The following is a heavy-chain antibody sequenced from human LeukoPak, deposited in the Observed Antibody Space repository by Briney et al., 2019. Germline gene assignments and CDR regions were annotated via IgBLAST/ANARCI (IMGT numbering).Heavy chain of an antibody. CDR3: AAKTRLSAVTSYYYVDV. CDR1: AFTFPTYG. J-gene: IGHJ6*03. Sequence: GGSLRLSCAASAFTFPTYGMIWVRQAPGKGLEWVSSFTESGDNTYYADSVKGRFTISRDNSKNTLYLQMNSLRAEDTAVYYCAAKTRLSAVTSYYYVDVWGKGTTATVSS. V-gene: IGHV3-23*01. CDR2: FTESGDNT. D-gene: IGHD3-10*01.